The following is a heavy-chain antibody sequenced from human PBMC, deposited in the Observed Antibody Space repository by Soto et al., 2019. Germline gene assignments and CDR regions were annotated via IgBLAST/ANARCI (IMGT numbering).Heavy chain of an antibody. D-gene: IGHD2-21*02. J-gene: IGHJ6*02. CDR1: GLSLSTTGVG. CDR2: IYWDDDK. V-gene: IGHV2-5*02. Sequence: QITLKESGPTLVKPTQTLTLTCTFSGLSLSTTGVGVGWIRQPPGKALEWLALIYWDDDKRYSPSLKSRLTITXDXSXNXXVLTMTIMDPVDTATYYCVQSRCGGDCLQSYSSHSYYGLDVWGQGTTVTVSS. CDR3: VQSRCGGDCLQSYSSHSYYGLDV.